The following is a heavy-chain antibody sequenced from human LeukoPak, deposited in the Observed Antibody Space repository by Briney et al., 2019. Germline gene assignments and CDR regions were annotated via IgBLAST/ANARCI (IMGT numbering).Heavy chain of an antibody. CDR1: GFTFSSYA. CDR2: ISYDGSNK. D-gene: IGHD4-17*01. J-gene: IGHJ3*02. V-gene: IGHV3-30-3*01. Sequence: GGSLRLSCAASGFTFSSYAMHWVRQAPGKGLEWVAVISYDGSNKYYADSVKGRFTISRDISKNTLYLQMNSLRAEDTAVYYCAMRLYGDYASDAFDIWGQGTMVTVSS. CDR3: AMRLYGDYASDAFDI.